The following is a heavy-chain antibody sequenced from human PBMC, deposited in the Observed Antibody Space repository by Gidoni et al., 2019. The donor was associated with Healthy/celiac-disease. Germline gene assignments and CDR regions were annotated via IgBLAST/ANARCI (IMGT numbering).Heavy chain of an antibody. V-gene: IGHV3-21*01. CDR1: GFTFSSYS. CDR2: ISSSSSYI. D-gene: IGHD5-12*01. CDR3: ASLGGYDRFDAFDI. J-gene: IGHJ3*02. Sequence: EVQLVESGGGLVKPGGSLRLSCAASGFTFSSYSMNWVRQAPGKGLEWVSSISSSSSYIYYADSVKGRFTISRDNAKNSLYLQMNSLRAEDTAVYYCASLGGYDRFDAFDIWGQGTMVTVSS.